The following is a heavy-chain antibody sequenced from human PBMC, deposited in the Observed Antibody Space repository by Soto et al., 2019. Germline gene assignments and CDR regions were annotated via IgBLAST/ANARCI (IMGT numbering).Heavy chain of an antibody. D-gene: IGHD6-13*01. CDR1: GYTFTSYG. J-gene: IGHJ5*02. Sequence: QVQLVQSGAEVKKPGASVKVSCKSSGYTFTSYGISWVRQAPGQGLEWMGWISAYNGNTNYAQKLQGRVTMTTDTSTSTAYMELRSRRSDDTAVYYCARGFYISSWYAEGGSRFDPWGQGTLVTVSS. CDR2: ISAYNGNT. V-gene: IGHV1-18*01. CDR3: ARGFYISSWYAEGGSRFDP.